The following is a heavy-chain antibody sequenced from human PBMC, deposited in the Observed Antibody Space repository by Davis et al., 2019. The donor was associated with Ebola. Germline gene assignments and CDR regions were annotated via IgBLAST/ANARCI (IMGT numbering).Heavy chain of an antibody. CDR3: ARGTLGYCSSTSCYEGYYYGMDV. Sequence: SVKVSCKASGGTFSSYAISWVRQAPGQGLEWMGGIIPIFGTANYAQKCQGRVTITADKSTSTAYMELSSLRSEDTAVYYCARGTLGYCSSTSCYEGYYYGMDVWGQGTTVTVSS. D-gene: IGHD2-2*01. J-gene: IGHJ6*02. V-gene: IGHV1-69*06. CDR1: GGTFSSYA. CDR2: IIPIFGTA.